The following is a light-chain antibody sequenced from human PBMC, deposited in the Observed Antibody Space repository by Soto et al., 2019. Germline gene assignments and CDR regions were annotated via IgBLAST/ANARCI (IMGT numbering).Light chain of an antibody. J-gene: IGKJ4*01. CDR3: QQHADYPIT. V-gene: IGKV1-9*01. CDR2: GTF. Sequence: IQLTQSPSSLSASVGDRVSITCRASQDIKTYLAWYQQERGKAPKLLISGTFTLQSGVPSRFNGSGSGTDFTLTISRLQPEDFATYYCQQHADYPITFGGGTKVEI. CDR1: QDIKTY.